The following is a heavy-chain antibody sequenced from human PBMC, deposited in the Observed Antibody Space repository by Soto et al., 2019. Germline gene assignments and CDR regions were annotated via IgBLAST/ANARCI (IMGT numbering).Heavy chain of an antibody. J-gene: IGHJ4*02. CDR3: ATPYHNYRSSWYYFDY. CDR2: ISYDGSNK. V-gene: IGHV3-30-3*01. CDR1: GFTFSSYA. Sequence: PGGSLRLSCAASGFTFSSYAMHWVRQAPGKGLEWVAVISYDGSNKYYADSVKGRFTISRDNSKNTLYLQMNSLRAEDTAVYYSATPYHNYRSSWYYFDYWGQGNLVNVSS. D-gene: IGHD6-13*01.